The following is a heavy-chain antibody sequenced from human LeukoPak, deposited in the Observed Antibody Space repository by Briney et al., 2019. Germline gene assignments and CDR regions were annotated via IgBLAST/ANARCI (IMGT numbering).Heavy chain of an antibody. CDR3: ARHFLNYYDSSGYYHTVPYFDY. CDR2: IYYSGST. J-gene: IGHJ4*02. CDR1: GDSISSSHW. Sequence: SETLSLTCAVSGDSISSSHWWSWVRQSPGKGLEWIGYIYYSGSTNYNPSLKSRVTISVDTSKNQFSLKLSSVTAADTAVYYCARHFLNYYDSSGYYHTVPYFDYWGQGTLVTVSS. V-gene: IGHV4-4*02. D-gene: IGHD3-22*01.